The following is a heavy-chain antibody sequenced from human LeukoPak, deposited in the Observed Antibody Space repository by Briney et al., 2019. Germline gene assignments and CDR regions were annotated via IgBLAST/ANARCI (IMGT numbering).Heavy chain of an antibody. Sequence: SEILSLTCTVSGGSISSYYWSWIRQPAGKGLEWIGRIYTSGSTNYNPSLKSRVTMSVDTSKNQFSLKLSSVTAADTAVYYCASWETPRGFDPWGQGTLVTVSS. J-gene: IGHJ5*02. CDR2: IYTSGST. CDR3: ASWETPRGFDP. V-gene: IGHV4-4*07. D-gene: IGHD1-26*01. CDR1: GGSISSYY.